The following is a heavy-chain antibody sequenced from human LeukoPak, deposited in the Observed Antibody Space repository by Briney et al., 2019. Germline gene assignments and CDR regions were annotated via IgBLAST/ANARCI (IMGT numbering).Heavy chain of an antibody. V-gene: IGHV1-69*04. CDR2: IIPTLVIA. D-gene: IGHD3-22*01. J-gene: IGHJ3*02. CDR1: GGTFSSYA. CDR3: ARVTYDSSETAFDI. Sequence: SEKVSCKASGGTFSSYAISWVRQAPGQGLEWMGRIIPTLVIANYAQKFQGRVTITADKSTSTAYMELSSVRSEDTAVYYCARVTYDSSETAFDIWGQGTMVTLSS.